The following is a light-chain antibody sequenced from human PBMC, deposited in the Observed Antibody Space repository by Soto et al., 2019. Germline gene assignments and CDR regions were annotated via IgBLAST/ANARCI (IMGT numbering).Light chain of an antibody. CDR2: GAS. V-gene: IGKV3-15*01. J-gene: IGKJ1*01. Sequence: EIVMTQSPATLSVSPGERATLSCRASQSVTANLAWYQQKPGQAPRLLIYGASTRATGIPARFSGSGSGTELTLTISSLQSEDCAVYYCQQYGGSWTFGQGTKVEIK. CDR1: QSVTAN. CDR3: QQYGGSWT.